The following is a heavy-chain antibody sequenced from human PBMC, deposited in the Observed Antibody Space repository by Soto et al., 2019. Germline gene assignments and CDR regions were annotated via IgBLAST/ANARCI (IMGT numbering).Heavy chain of an antibody. CDR3: ARGTYYGSGSYYPYYYYYYGMDV. CDR2: IIPIFGTA. V-gene: IGHV1-69*13. J-gene: IGHJ6*02. D-gene: IGHD3-10*01. Sequence: SVKVSCKASGGTFSSYAISWVRQAPGQGLEWMGGIIPIFGTANYAQKFQGRVTITADESTSTAYMELSSLRSEDAAVYYCARGTYYGSGSYYPYYYYYYGMDVWGQGTTVTVSS. CDR1: GGTFSSYA.